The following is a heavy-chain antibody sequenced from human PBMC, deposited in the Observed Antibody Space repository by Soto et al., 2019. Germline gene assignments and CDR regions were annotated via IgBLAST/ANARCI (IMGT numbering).Heavy chain of an antibody. Sequence: SETLSLTCTVSGGSISTFYWNWIRQPPGKGLEWIGYIYYTGSTYYNPSLKSRVSISVDTSKNHFSLNLNSMTTADTALYYCARGLSNGGIDVWGQGTKVTVSS. J-gene: IGHJ6*02. CDR3: ARGLSNGGIDV. D-gene: IGHD2-8*01. V-gene: IGHV4-59*01. CDR1: GGSISTFY. CDR2: IYYTGST.